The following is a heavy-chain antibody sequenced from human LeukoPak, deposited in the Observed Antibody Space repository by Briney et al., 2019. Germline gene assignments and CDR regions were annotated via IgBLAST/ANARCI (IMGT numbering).Heavy chain of an antibody. D-gene: IGHD6-19*01. CDR3: AADVSSGALDY. Sequence: SVKVSCKASGFTFTSSAMQWVRQARGQRLEWIGWIVVGSGNTNYAQMFQERDTITRDMSTSTAYMELSSLRSEGTAVYYCAADVSSGALDYWGQGTLVTVCS. CDR2: IVVGSGNT. J-gene: IGHJ4*02. CDR1: GFTFTSSA. V-gene: IGHV1-58*02.